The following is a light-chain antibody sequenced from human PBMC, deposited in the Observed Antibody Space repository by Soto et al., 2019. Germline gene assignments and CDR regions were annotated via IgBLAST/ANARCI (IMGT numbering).Light chain of an antibody. Sequence: EIVLTQSPATLSFSPGERATLSCRASQSIYSYLGWYQQKPGRAPRLLIYDSSNRAPGIPARFSGSGSGTDFSLTISSLEPEDSAVYYCQQRSNWPLTFGGGTKVEIK. J-gene: IGKJ4*01. CDR1: QSIYSY. V-gene: IGKV3-11*01. CDR3: QQRSNWPLT. CDR2: DSS.